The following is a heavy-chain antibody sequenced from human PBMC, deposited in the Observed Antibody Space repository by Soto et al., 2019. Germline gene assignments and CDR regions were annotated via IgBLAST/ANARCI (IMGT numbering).Heavy chain of an antibody. CDR3: AKDNAGWYVLESYFQH. J-gene: IGHJ1*01. CDR2: ISGSGGST. D-gene: IGHD6-19*01. CDR1: GFTFSSYA. Sequence: PGGSLRLSCAASGFTFSSYAMSWVRQAPGKGLEWVSAISGSGGSTYYADSVKGRFTISRDNSKNTLYLQMNSLRAEDTAVYYCAKDNAGWYVLESYFQHWGQGTLVTVSS. V-gene: IGHV3-23*01.